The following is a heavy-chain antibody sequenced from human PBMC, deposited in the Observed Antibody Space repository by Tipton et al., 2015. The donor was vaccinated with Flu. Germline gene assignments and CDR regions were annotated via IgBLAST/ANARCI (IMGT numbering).Heavy chain of an antibody. D-gene: IGHD3-22*01. CDR1: GFTFSTFW. CDR2: IKSDGISA. J-gene: IGHJ4*02. Sequence: LSLTCVASGFTFSTFWMHWVRQAPGKGLVWVSRIKSDGISATYADSVKGRFTISRDNAKNTVYLQMDSLRADDTAVYYCATGVAYYFDRWGQGTLVTVSS. CDR3: ATGVAYYFDR. V-gene: IGHV3-74*01.